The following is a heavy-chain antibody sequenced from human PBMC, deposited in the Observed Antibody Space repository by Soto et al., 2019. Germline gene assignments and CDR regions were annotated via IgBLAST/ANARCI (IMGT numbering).Heavy chain of an antibody. CDR2: MSYTTTS. CDR1: GGSTRSSSYY. Sequence: SETLSITCTVSGGSTRSSSYYWVRIRQTPGKGLEWIGRMSYTTTSYYAPSLRSRAVISVDTAKNQLSLRLSSATASDTAVYYCTRHGRPDITIIGVAAYNFVTWVQGTPVTVSS. D-gene: IGHD3-3*01. CDR3: TRHGRPDITIIGVAAYNFVT. V-gene: IGHV4-39*01. J-gene: IGHJ4*02.